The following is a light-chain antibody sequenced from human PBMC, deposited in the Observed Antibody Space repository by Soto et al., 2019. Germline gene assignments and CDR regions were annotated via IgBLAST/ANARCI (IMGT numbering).Light chain of an antibody. Sequence: DIQMTQSPPSLSASVGDRVTITCRASQGIGNSLAWYQQKPGTVPKLLIYSASTLQSGIPSPFSGGGSGTDFTLTISRLQPEEVAAYYCQKYNPVPATFGQGTRLDI. CDR1: QGIGNS. CDR3: QKYNPVPAT. J-gene: IGKJ5*01. V-gene: IGKV1-27*01. CDR2: SAS.